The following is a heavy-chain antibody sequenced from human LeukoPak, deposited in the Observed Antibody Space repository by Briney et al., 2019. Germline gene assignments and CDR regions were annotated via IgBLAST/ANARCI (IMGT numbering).Heavy chain of an antibody. D-gene: IGHD3-9*01. Sequence: PSETLSLTCTVSGGSISSYYWSWIRQPPGQGLEWIGYIYYSGSTNYNPSLKSRVTISVDTSKNQFSLKLSSVTAADTAVYYCARGYYDILTGYSPLPFDYWGQGTLVTVSS. V-gene: IGHV4-59*01. CDR1: GGSISSYY. J-gene: IGHJ4*02. CDR2: IYYSGST. CDR3: ARGYYDILTGYSPLPFDY.